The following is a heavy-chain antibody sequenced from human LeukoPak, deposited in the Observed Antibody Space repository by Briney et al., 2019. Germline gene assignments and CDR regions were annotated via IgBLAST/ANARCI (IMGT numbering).Heavy chain of an antibody. CDR3: AKEAWTKGYYYYYYMDA. J-gene: IGHJ6*03. Sequence: GRSLRLSCAASGFTFSSYGMHWVRQVPGKGLEWVAIISYDGSNKYYVDSVKGRFTISRDNSKNTLYLQMNSLTAEDAAVYYCAKEAWTKGYYYYYYMDAWGKGTTVTISS. D-gene: IGHD1-1*01. CDR1: GFTFSSYG. CDR2: ISYDGSNK. V-gene: IGHV3-30*18.